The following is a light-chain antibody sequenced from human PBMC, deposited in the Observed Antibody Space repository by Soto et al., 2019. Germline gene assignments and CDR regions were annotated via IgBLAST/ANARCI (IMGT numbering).Light chain of an antibody. J-gene: IGLJ7*01. CDR3: QSYDGSLSGAV. CDR1: SSNIGAGYD. CDR2: GNS. V-gene: IGLV1-40*01. Sequence: QSVLTQPPSVSRAPGQRVTIYCTGSSSNIGAGYDVHWYQQLPGTAPKLLIYGNSNRPSGVPDRFSGSKSGTSASLAITGLQAEDEADYYCQSYDGSLSGAVFGGGTQLTVL.